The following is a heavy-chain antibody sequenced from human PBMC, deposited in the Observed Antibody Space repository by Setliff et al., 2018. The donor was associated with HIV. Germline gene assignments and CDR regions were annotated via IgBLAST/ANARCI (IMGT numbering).Heavy chain of an antibody. J-gene: IGHJ4*02. CDR3: AREIYGGNSRPFDY. D-gene: IGHD4-17*01. V-gene: IGHV4-59*01. Sequence: SETLSLTCTVSGGSITGYFWNWIRQSPGKGLEWIGYIYYNGNTDYNPTLNSRGTISVDTSKNQFSLKLTSVTAADTAVYYCAREIYGGNSRPFDYWGQGTLVTVSS. CDR2: IYYNGNT. CDR1: GGSITGYF.